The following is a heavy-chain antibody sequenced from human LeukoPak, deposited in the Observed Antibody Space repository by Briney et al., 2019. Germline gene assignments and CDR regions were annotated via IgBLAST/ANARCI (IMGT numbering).Heavy chain of an antibody. CDR3: ARDLRGVLDY. CDR1: GVSISSYY. V-gene: IGHV4-59*01. Sequence: SETLSLTCTVSGVSISSYYLSWIRQPPGKGLEWIGYIYYSGSTNYNPSLKSRVTISVDTSKNQFSLKLSSVTAADTAVYYCARDLRGVLDYWGQGTLVTVSS. D-gene: IGHD3-10*01. J-gene: IGHJ4*02. CDR2: IYYSGST.